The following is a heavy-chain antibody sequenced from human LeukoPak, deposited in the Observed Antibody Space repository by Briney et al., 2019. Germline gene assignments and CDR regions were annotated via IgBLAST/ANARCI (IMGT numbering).Heavy chain of an antibody. V-gene: IGHV1-69*13. CDR2: IIPIFGTA. J-gene: IGHJ4*02. Sequence: ASVKVSCKASGGTFSSYAISWVRQAPGQGLEWMGGIIPIFGTANYAQKFQGRVTITADESTSTAYMELSSLRSEDTAVYYCASGYYYGSGSYYSGPYYFDYWGRGTLVTVSS. CDR1: GGTFSSYA. D-gene: IGHD3-10*01. CDR3: ASGYYYGSGSYYSGPYYFDY.